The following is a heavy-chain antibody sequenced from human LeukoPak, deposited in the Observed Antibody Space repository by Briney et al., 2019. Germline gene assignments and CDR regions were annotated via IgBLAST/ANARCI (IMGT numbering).Heavy chain of an antibody. Sequence: GGSLRLSCAASGFTFSDYYMSWIRQAPGKGLEWVSAISGSGGSTYYADSVKGRFTISRDNSKNTLYLQMNSLRAEDTAVYYCAKDSAPPITMIVVVTAGYFDYWGQGTLVTVSS. CDR1: GFTFSDYY. J-gene: IGHJ4*02. V-gene: IGHV3-23*01. CDR3: AKDSAPPITMIVVVTAGYFDY. D-gene: IGHD3-22*01. CDR2: ISGSGGST.